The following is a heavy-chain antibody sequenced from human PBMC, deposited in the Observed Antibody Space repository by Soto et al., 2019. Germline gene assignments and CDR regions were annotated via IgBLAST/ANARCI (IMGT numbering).Heavy chain of an antibody. Sequence: QITLKESGPTLAKPTKTLTLTCSFSGFSLSTSGVGVAWIRQPPGKALECLALIYWNDDKRYSPSLKSRLTFSKDTTKNQVVLTMTNMDPVDTATYYCAHIPNYYQYNWFDPWGQGTLVTVSS. J-gene: IGHJ5*02. CDR2: IYWNDDK. CDR3: AHIPNYYQYNWFDP. CDR1: GFSLSTSGVG. D-gene: IGHD3-10*01. V-gene: IGHV2-5*01.